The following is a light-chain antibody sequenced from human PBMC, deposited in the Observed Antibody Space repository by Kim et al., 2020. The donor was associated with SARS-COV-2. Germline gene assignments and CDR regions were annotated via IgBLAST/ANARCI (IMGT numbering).Light chain of an antibody. CDR3: QESYSTPYI. CDR1: QNINIY. J-gene: IGKJ2*01. Sequence: DLQMTQSPSSLSASVGDRVIITCRASQNINIYLNWYQQKPEKAPELLIHTASSLKSGVPSRFSGSGSGTDFTLTISSLQPEDFATYFCQESYSTPYIFGQGTKLEI. V-gene: IGKV1-39*01. CDR2: TAS.